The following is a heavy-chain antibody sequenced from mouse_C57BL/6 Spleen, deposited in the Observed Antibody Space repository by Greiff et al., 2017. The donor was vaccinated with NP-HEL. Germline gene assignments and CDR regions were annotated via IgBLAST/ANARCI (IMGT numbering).Heavy chain of an antibody. CDR3: AREGNYESYFVY. CDR2: ISYDGSN. V-gene: IGHV3-6*01. Sequence: EVQLVESGPGLVKPSHSLSLTCSVTGYSITSGYYWNWIRQFPGNKLEWMGYISYDGSNNYNPSLKNRISITRDTSKNQFCLKLNSVTTEDTATYYGAREGNYESYFVYWGQGTTLTVSS. J-gene: IGHJ2*01. CDR1: GYSITSGYY. D-gene: IGHD2-1*01.